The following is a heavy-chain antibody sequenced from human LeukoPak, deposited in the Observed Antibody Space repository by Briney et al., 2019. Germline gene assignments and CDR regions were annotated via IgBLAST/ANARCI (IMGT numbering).Heavy chain of an antibody. Sequence: PGGSLRLSCAASGFTFSNAWMNWVRQAPGKGLEWVGRIKRKTDGGTTDYAAPVKGRFTISRDDSKNTLFLQMNSLKTEDTAVYYCTTRHYCDSDFDYWGQGTLVTVSS. D-gene: IGHD3-22*01. J-gene: IGHJ4*02. CDR3: TTRHYCDSDFDY. V-gene: IGHV3-15*01. CDR1: GFTFSNAW. CDR2: IKRKTDGGTT.